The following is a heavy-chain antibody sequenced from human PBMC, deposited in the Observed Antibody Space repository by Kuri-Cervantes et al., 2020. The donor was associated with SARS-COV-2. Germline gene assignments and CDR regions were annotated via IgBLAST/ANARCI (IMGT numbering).Heavy chain of an antibody. V-gene: IGHV4-39*07. Sequence: SETLSLTCTVSGGSISSSSYYWGWIRQPPGEGLERIGSIYHSGSTYYNPSLKSRVTISVDTSKNQFSLKLSSVTAADTAVYYCARNSGYSSGWFYYYYYMDVWGKGTTVTVSS. D-gene: IGHD6-19*01. CDR2: IYHSGST. CDR1: GGSISSSSYY. J-gene: IGHJ6*03. CDR3: ARNSGYSSGWFYYYYYMDV.